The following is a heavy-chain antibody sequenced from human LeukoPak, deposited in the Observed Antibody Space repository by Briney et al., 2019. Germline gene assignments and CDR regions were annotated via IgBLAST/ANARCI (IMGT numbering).Heavy chain of an antibody. V-gene: IGHV1-18*01. CDR2: ISAYNGNP. CDR3: ARDREYYDILTGYYKEAFDI. Sequence: ASVKVSCKASGYTFTSYGISWVRQAPGQGLEWMGWISAYNGNPNYAQKLQGRVTMTTDTSTSTAYMELRSLRSDDTAAYYCARDREYYDILTGYYKEAFDIWGQGTMVTVSS. J-gene: IGHJ3*02. CDR1: GYTFTSYG. D-gene: IGHD3-9*01.